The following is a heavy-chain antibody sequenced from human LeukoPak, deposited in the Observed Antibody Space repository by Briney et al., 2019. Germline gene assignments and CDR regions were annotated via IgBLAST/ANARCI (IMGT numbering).Heavy chain of an antibody. CDR2: ISSSSSTI. V-gene: IGHV3-48*01. Sequence: GGSLRLSCAASGFTFSSYSMNWVRQAPGKGLEWVSYISSSSSTIYYADSVKGRFTISRDNAKNSLYLQMNSLRAEDTAVYYCAGVLGATVRYFDYWGQGTLVTVSS. CDR3: AGVLGATVRYFDY. D-gene: IGHD1-26*01. CDR1: GFTFSSYS. J-gene: IGHJ4*02.